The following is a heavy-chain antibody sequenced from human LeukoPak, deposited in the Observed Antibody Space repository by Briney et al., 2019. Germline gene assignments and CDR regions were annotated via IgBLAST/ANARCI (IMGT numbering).Heavy chain of an antibody. CDR2: MSSSDDGR. V-gene: IGHV3-23*01. CDR3: AKAPVTSCRGAFCYPFDY. D-gene: IGHD2-15*01. Sequence: GGTLRLSCATSGFSFSSYATSWVRQAPGKGLEWVSAMSSSDDGRYYAASVRGRFTISRDTSRSTLYLQMNSLRAEDAAVYYCAKAPVTSCRGAFCYPFDYWGQGTLVTVSS. CDR1: GFSFSSYA. J-gene: IGHJ4*02.